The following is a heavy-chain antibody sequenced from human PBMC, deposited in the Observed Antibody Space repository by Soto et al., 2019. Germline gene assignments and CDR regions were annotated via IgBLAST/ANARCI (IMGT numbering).Heavy chain of an antibody. D-gene: IGHD1-26*01. V-gene: IGHV3-30*18. J-gene: IGHJ3*02. CDR1: GFTFSSYA. Sequence: LRLSCAASGFTFSSYAMHWVRQAPGKGLEWVAVISYDGSNKYYADSVKGRFTISRDNSKNTLYLQMNSLRAEDTAVYYCAKIGVGARSDAFDIWGQGTMVTVSS. CDR2: ISYDGSNK. CDR3: AKIGVGARSDAFDI.